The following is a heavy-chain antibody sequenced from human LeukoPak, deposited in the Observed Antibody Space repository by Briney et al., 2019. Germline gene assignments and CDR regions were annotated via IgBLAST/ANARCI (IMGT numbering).Heavy chain of an antibody. CDR1: GYTLSQLS. V-gene: IGHV1-24*01. J-gene: IGHJ5*02. CDR2: FDPEDGET. Sequence: ASVKVSCKVSGYTLSQLSMHWVRQAPGKGIEWMGGFDPEDGETIYAQKFQGRVTMTTDTSTSTAYMELSSLRSDDTAVYYCARKGCTGDCYRFDPWGQGTLVTVSS. D-gene: IGHD2-21*02. CDR3: ARKGCTGDCYRFDP.